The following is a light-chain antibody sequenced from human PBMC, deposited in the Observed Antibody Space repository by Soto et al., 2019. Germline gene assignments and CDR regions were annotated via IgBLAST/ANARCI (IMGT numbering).Light chain of an antibody. Sequence: QSVLTQPPSVSGAPGQRVTISCAGGSSNIGAGFEVHWYQQLPGTAPRLLIYANKNRPSGVPDRFSGSKSGTSASLAITGLQAEDEADYYCQSYVSSLNASYVFGTGTKLTVL. J-gene: IGLJ1*01. CDR1: SSNIGAGFE. V-gene: IGLV1-40*01. CDR3: QSYVSSLNASYV. CDR2: ANK.